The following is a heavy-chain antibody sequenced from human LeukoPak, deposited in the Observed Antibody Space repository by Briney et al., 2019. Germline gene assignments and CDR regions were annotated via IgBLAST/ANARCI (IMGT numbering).Heavy chain of an antibody. CDR3: ARETPDYGGNSGDY. Sequence: SETLSLTCAVSGGSISSGGYYWSWIRQPPGKGLEWIGYIYHSGSTYYNPSLKSRVTISVDRSKNQFSLKLSSVTAADTAVYYCARETPDYGGNSGDYWGQGTLVTVSS. J-gene: IGHJ4*02. D-gene: IGHD4-23*01. CDR2: IYHSGST. V-gene: IGHV4-30-2*01. CDR1: GGSISSGGYY.